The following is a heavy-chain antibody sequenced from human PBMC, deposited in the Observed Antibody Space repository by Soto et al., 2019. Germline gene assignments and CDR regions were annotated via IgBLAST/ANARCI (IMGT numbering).Heavy chain of an antibody. CDR3: ARGNALIDY. V-gene: IGHV3-11*04. Sequence: LRLSCAASGFTFRDYYMSWIRQAPGKGLEWVSSISSSSTMYYADSVRGRFTISRENARNSLYLQVNSLRAEDTAVYYCARGNALIDYWGQGTLVTVSS. J-gene: IGHJ4*02. CDR2: ISSSSTM. CDR1: GFTFRDYY.